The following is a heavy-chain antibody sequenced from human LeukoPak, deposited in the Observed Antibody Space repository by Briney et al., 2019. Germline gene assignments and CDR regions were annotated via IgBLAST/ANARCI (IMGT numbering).Heavy chain of an antibody. Sequence: PGGSLRLSCAASEFTFSSAWMSWVRQAPGKGLEWVSGINWNGGSTGYADSVKGRFTISRDNAKNSLYLQMNSLRAEDTALYYCARQAWEPMNFDYWGQGTLVTVSS. CDR2: INWNGGST. V-gene: IGHV3-20*04. D-gene: IGHD1-26*01. CDR1: EFTFSSAW. CDR3: ARQAWEPMNFDY. J-gene: IGHJ4*02.